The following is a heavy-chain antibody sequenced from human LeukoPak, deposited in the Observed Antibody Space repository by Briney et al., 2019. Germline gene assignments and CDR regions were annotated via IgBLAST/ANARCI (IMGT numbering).Heavy chain of an antibody. Sequence: PGGSLRLSCTASGFTFSSYSMNWVRQAPGKGLEWVSFISSRSSYIYYADSVKGRFTISRDNAKNSLSLQMTSLRAEDTAVYYCARDPSGSYGDYWGQGTLVTVSS. J-gene: IGHJ4*02. D-gene: IGHD1-26*01. CDR3: ARDPSGSYGDY. V-gene: IGHV3-21*01. CDR1: GFTFSSYS. CDR2: ISSRSSYI.